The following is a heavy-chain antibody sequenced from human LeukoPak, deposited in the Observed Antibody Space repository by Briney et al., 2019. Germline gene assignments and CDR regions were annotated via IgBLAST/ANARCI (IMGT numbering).Heavy chain of an antibody. D-gene: IGHD6-25*01. V-gene: IGHV4-59*08. CDR1: GGSISPYY. Sequence: PSETLSLTCSVSGGSISPYYWSWIRQPPGKGLEWIGYIFYNGNTNYNPSLKSRVTISVDTSKNQFSLKLSSVTAADTAVYYGARKAANSGAFDVWGLGTMVTVSS. CDR2: IFYNGNT. J-gene: IGHJ3*01. CDR3: ARKAANSGAFDV.